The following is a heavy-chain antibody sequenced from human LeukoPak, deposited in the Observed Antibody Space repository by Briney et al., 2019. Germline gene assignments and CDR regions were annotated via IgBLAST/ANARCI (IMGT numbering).Heavy chain of an antibody. CDR3: TRVTTGTTGPAGY. CDR2: IYYSGST. D-gene: IGHD1-1*01. J-gene: IGHJ4*02. V-gene: IGHV4-39*02. CDR1: GGSISSSSYS. Sequence: KASETLSLTCSVSGGSISSSSYSWGWIRQPPGKGREWIGSIYYSGSTYDNPSRKSRVTISVATSNNHSSLQPSSVNPADPAVYYSTRVTTGTTGPAGYCGQGTLVPVSS.